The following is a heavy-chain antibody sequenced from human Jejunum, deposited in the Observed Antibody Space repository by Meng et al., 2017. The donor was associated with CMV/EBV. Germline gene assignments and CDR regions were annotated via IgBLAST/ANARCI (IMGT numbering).Heavy chain of an antibody. Sequence: VQLVESGGGFIPRGGSLRLACAASGFPVSRNYMSWVRQAPGKGLEWVSVIYSGGDTYYADSVKGRFTISRDDSKNTVYLQMNSLRAEDTAMYYCARNFGITGTNFGYWGQGTLVTVSS. J-gene: IGHJ4*02. CDR1: GFPVSRNY. CDR3: ARNFGITGTNFGY. V-gene: IGHV3-53*01. CDR2: IYSGGDT. D-gene: IGHD1-7*01.